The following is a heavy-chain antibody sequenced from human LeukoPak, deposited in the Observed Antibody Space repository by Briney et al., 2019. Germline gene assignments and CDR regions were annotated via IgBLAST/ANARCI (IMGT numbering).Heavy chain of an antibody. J-gene: IGHJ5*02. D-gene: IGHD3-22*01. CDR2: ISSSSSYI. V-gene: IGHV3-11*05. CDR3: ARASYYYDSSGQGLEYWFDP. Sequence: GGSLRLSCAASGFTFSDYYMSWIRQAPGKGLEWVSSISSSSSYIYYADSVKGRFTISRDNAKNSLYLQMNSLRAEDTAVYYCARASYYYDSSGQGLEYWFDPWGQGTLVTVSS. CDR1: GFTFSDYY.